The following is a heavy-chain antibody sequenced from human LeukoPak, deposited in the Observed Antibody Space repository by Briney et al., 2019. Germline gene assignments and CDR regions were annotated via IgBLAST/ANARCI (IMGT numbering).Heavy chain of an antibody. Sequence: SETLSLTCAVYGGCFSGYYWSWIRQPPGKGLEWIGEINHSGSTNYNPSLKSRVTISVDTSKNQFSLKLSSVTAADTAVYYCARASTMVRGAYSYYYGMDVWGQGTTVTVSS. CDR1: GGCFSGYY. J-gene: IGHJ6*02. D-gene: IGHD3-10*01. CDR3: ARASTMVRGAYSYYYGMDV. V-gene: IGHV4-34*01. CDR2: INHSGST.